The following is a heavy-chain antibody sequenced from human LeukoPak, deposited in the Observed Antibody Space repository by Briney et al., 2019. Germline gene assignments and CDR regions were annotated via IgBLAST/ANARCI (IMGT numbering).Heavy chain of an antibody. Sequence: SETLSLTCAVYGGSFSGYYWSWIRQPPGKGLEWIREINHSGSTNYNPSLESRVTISVDTSKNQFSLKLSSVTAADTAVYYCARYGSGSPQGYNWFDPWGQGTLVTVSS. D-gene: IGHD3-10*01. V-gene: IGHV4-34*01. CDR2: INHSGST. J-gene: IGHJ5*02. CDR3: ARYGSGSPQGYNWFDP. CDR1: GGSFSGYY.